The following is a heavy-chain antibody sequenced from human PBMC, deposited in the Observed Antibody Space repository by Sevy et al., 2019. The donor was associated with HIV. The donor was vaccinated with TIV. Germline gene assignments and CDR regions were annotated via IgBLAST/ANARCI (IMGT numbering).Heavy chain of an antibody. CDR2: IYHSAST. V-gene: IGHV4-59*01. CDR1: GDSISNDY. J-gene: IGHJ4*02. CDR3: ARGTFSYGYWREFDY. Sequence: SETLSLTCTVSGDSISNDYWSWIRQPPGKGLEWIGYIYHSASTNYNPSLKSRVTISLDTSKNQFSVKLSSVTAADTAVYYGARGTFSYGYWREFDYWGQGTLVTVSS. D-gene: IGHD5-18*01.